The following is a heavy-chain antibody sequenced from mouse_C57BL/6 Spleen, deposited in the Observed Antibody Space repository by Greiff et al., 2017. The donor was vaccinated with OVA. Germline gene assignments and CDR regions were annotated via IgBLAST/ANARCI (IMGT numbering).Heavy chain of an antibody. J-gene: IGHJ1*03. V-gene: IGHV5-17*01. CDR2: ISSGSSTI. D-gene: IGHD1-1*01. CDR1: GFTFSDYG. CDR3: ASLYYYGSREYFDV. Sequence: EVQLQESGGGLVKPGGSLKLSCAASGFTFSDYGMHWVRQAPEKGLEWVAYISSGSSTIYYADTVKGRFTISRDNAKNTLCLQMTSLRSEDTAMYYCASLYYYGSREYFDVWGTGTTVTVSS.